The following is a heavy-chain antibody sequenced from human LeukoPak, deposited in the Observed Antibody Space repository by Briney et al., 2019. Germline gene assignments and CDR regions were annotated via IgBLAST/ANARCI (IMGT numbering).Heavy chain of an antibody. V-gene: IGHV3-33*01. Sequence: GGSLRLSCAASGFTFSSYGMPWVRQAPGKGLEWVAVIWYDGSNKYYADSVKGRFTISRDNSKNTLYLQMNSLRAEDTAVYYCARDGVAGTYYFDYWGQGTLVTVSS. CDR3: ARDGVAGTYYFDY. J-gene: IGHJ4*02. CDR1: GFTFSSYG. CDR2: IWYDGSNK. D-gene: IGHD1-1*01.